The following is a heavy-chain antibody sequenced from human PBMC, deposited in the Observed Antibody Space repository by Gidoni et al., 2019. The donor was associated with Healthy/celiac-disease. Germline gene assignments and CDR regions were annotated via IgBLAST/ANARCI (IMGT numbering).Heavy chain of an antibody. CDR3: ASPKHSGYSGVDY. V-gene: IGHV1-69*09. D-gene: IGHD5-12*01. CDR2: IIPILGIA. Sequence: QVQLVQSGAEVKKPGSSVTVSCKASGGTFSSYSISWVRTATGQGLEWMGRIIPILGIANYAQKCQGRVTITADKSTSTAYMELSSLRSEDTAVYYCASPKHSGYSGVDYWGQGTLVTVSS. J-gene: IGHJ4*02. CDR1: GGTFSSYS.